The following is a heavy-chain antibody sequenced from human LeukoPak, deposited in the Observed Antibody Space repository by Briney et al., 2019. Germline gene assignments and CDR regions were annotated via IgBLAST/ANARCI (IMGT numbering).Heavy chain of an antibody. D-gene: IGHD5-24*01. CDR2: IWYDGSNK. V-gene: IGHV3-33*06. CDR3: AKDLTVEMATMGFDP. J-gene: IGHJ5*02. Sequence: GRSLRLSCAASGFTFSSYGMHWVHQAPGKGLEWVAVIWYDGSNKYYADSVKGRFTISRDNSKNTLYLQMNSLRAEDTAVYYCAKDLTVEMATMGFDPWGQGTLVTVSS. CDR1: GFTFSSYG.